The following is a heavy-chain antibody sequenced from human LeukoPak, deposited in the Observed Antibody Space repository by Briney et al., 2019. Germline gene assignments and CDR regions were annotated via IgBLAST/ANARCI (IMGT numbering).Heavy chain of an antibody. CDR2: INFSGGTR. D-gene: IGHD3-10*01. CDR1: GFTFSDYY. J-gene: IGHJ4*02. Sequence: GGSLRLSCAASGFTFSDYYMSWIRQTPGKGLEWISYINFSGGTRCYADSVKGRFTISRDNAKNSVYLQMNSLRVEDTAVYYCATFSDFDYWGQGTLVTVSS. CDR3: ATFSDFDY. V-gene: IGHV3-11*01.